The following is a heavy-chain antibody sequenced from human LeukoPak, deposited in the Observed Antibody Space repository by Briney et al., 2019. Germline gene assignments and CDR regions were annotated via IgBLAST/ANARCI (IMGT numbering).Heavy chain of an antibody. D-gene: IGHD3-22*01. CDR2: FYFTGTP. CDR1: GGSTSTSEYY. CDR3: ASYERSRFFYYFDN. V-gene: IGHV4-39*01. J-gene: IGHJ4*02. Sequence: SETLSLPCTVSGGSTSTSEYYWGWLRQPPGRGREWIGSFYFTGTPYYNRSLENRATISGDTSKNQYFLSLRSMTAADAAVYYCASYERSRFFYYFDNWGQGVQVTVSS.